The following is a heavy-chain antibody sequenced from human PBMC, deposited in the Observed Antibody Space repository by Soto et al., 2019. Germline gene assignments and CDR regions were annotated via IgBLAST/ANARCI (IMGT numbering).Heavy chain of an antibody. CDR1: GFTFDDYA. J-gene: IGHJ5*02. D-gene: IGHD1-26*01. Sequence: GGSLRLSCAASGFTFDDYAMHWVRQAPGKGLEWVSGISWNSGSIGYADSVKGRLTISRDNAKNSLYLQMNSLRAEDTALYYCAKGGSGGSLDWFDPWGQGTLVTVSS. CDR2: ISWNSGSI. CDR3: AKGGSGGSLDWFDP. V-gene: IGHV3-9*01.